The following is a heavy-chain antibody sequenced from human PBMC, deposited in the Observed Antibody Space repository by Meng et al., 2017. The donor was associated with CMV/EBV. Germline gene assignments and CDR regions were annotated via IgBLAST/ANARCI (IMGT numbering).Heavy chain of an antibody. CDR3: ARPKGGSLLRAPFDY. CDR2: INHSGST. J-gene: IGHJ4*02. CDR1: GGSFSGYY. Sequence: QVHLQQWGAGLLKPSETLSLTCAVYGGSFSGYYWSWIRQPPGKGLEWIGEINHSGSTNYNPSLKSRVTISVDTSKNQFSLKLSSVTAADTAVYYCARPKGGSLLRAPFDYWGQGTLVTASS. D-gene: IGHD2-15*01. V-gene: IGHV4-34*01.